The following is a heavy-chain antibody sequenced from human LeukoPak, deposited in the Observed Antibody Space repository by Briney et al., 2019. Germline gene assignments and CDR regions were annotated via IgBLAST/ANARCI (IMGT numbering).Heavy chain of an antibody. J-gene: IGHJ4*02. CDR1: GFTFSSYS. CDR2: ISSSSSTI. D-gene: IGHD2-2*01. Sequence: QPGGSLRLSCAASGFTFSSYSMNWVRQAPGKGLEWVSYISSSSSTIYYADSVKGRFTISRDNAKNSLYLQMNSLRAEDTAVYCCARWCSSTSCYPPDYWGQGTLVTVSS. V-gene: IGHV3-48*01. CDR3: ARWCSSTSCYPPDY.